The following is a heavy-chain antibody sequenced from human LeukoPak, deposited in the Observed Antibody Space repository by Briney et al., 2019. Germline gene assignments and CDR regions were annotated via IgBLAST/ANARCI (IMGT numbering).Heavy chain of an antibody. CDR2: INPNSGGT. CDR1: GYTFTGYY. D-gene: IGHD3-10*01. J-gene: IGHJ4*02. Sequence: ASVKVSCTASGYTFTGYYMHWVRQAPGQGLEWMGRINPNSGGTNYAQKFQGRVTMTRDTSISTAYMELSRLRSDDTAVYYCARPTYYYGSGIDYWGQGTLVTVSS. CDR3: ARPTYYYGSGIDY. V-gene: IGHV1-2*06.